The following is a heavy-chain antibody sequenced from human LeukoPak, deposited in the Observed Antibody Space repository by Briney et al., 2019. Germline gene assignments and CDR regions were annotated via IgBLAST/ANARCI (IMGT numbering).Heavy chain of an antibody. Sequence: SETLSLTCTVSGGSISSYYWSWIRRPPGKGLEWIAYIYYSRSTNYNPSLKSRVTISVDTSKNQFSLKLNSVTAADTAVYYCARGPAWGYGSGSFDYWGQGTLVTVSS. V-gene: IGHV4-59*01. D-gene: IGHD3-10*01. CDR1: GGSISSYY. CDR3: ARGPAWGYGSGSFDY. J-gene: IGHJ4*02. CDR2: IYYSRST.